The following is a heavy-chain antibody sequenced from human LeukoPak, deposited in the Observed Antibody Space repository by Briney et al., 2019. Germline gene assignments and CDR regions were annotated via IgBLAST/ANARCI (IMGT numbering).Heavy chain of an antibody. J-gene: IGHJ4*02. Sequence: SETLSLTCTVSGGSISSYYWSWIRQPPGKGLEWIGYIYYSGSTYYNPSLKSRVTISVDTSKNQFSLKLSSVTAADTAVYYCATGLVPAAMSLDYWGQGTLVTVSS. CDR1: GGSISSYY. D-gene: IGHD2-2*01. CDR3: ATGLVPAAMSLDY. V-gene: IGHV4-59*06. CDR2: IYYSGST.